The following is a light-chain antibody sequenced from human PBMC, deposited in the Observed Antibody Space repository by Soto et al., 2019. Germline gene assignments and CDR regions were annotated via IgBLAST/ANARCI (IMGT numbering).Light chain of an antibody. V-gene: IGKV3-15*01. J-gene: IGKJ4*01. CDR3: QQHNSLPLT. CDR2: VAS. Sequence: IVMTQSPATLSVSPGGRATLSCRASHSISDTLAWYQQKPGQAPRLLIHVASTRAPGFPARFSGSGSGTEFTLNISSLQPEDFAIYYCQQHNSLPLTFGGGTKVDIK. CDR1: HSISDT.